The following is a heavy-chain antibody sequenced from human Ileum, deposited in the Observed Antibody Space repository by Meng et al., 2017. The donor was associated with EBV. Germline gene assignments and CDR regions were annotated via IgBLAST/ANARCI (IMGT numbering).Heavy chain of an antibody. J-gene: IGHJ4*02. CDR2: ISAYNGNT. CDR1: AYNYSNYG. V-gene: IGHV1-18*01. Sequence: QCQLVQSGAEVKKPGDSVKVSCKAYAYNYSNYGISWLRQAPGQGLEWMGWISAYNGNTNYAQNLQGRVTMTTDTSTGTAYMEVRSLRSDDTAVYYCARAGNGGSYYFTYWGQGTLVTVSS. CDR3: ARAGNGGSYYFTY. D-gene: IGHD1-26*01.